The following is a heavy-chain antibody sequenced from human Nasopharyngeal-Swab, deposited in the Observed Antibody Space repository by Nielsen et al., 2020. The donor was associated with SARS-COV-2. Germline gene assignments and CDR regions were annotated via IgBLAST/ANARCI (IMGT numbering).Heavy chain of an antibody. V-gene: IGHV3-73*01. D-gene: IGHD4-17*01. CDR3: TTDLHDYGDYDY. CDR2: IRSKANSYAT. Sequence: GESLKISCAASGCTFRGSAMHGGRQASGKGLEWVGRIRSKANSYATAYAASVKGRFTISRDDSKNTAYLQMNSLNTEDTAVYYCTTDLHDYGDYDYWGQGTLVTVSS. CDR1: GCTFRGSA. J-gene: IGHJ4*02.